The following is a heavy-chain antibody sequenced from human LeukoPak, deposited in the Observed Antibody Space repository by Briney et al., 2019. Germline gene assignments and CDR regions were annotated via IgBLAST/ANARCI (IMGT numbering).Heavy chain of an antibody. CDR2: ISAYNGNT. CDR3: ARAKYSSGQGDY. CDR1: GYTFTSYG. J-gene: IGHJ4*02. V-gene: IGHV1-18*01. Sequence: ASVKVSCKASGYTFTSYGISWVRQAPGQGLEWMGWISAYNGNTDYAQKLQGRVTMTTDTSTSTAYMELRSLRSDGTAVYYCARAKYSSGQGDYWGQGTLVTVSS. D-gene: IGHD6-19*01.